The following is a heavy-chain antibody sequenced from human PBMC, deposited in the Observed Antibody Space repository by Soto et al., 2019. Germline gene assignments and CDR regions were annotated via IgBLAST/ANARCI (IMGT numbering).Heavy chain of an antibody. Sequence: SETLSLTCTVSGGSISSGDYYWSWIRQPPGKGLEWIGYIYYSGSTYYNPSLKSRVTISVDTSKNQFSLKLSSVTAADTAVYYCARQLRSYGDYDLDYWGQGTLVTVSS. CDR2: IYYSGST. CDR3: ARQLRSYGDYDLDY. CDR1: GGSISSGDYY. J-gene: IGHJ4*02. D-gene: IGHD4-17*01. V-gene: IGHV4-30-4*01.